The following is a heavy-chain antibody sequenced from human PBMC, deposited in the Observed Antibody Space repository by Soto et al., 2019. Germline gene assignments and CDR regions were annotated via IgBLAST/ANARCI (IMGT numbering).Heavy chain of an antibody. D-gene: IGHD6-19*01. CDR2: ISDDGSKK. CDR1: GLTFIRHA. CDR3: AGERETSSWFLSGFEY. V-gene: IGHV3-30-3*01. J-gene: IGHJ4*02. Sequence: QVQLVESGGGVVQPGRSLRLSCAASGLTFIRHATHWVRQVPGKGLEWVAAISDDGSKKHYVDSVKGRFSISRDKSRNTVLLQINSLRAADTAVYFCAGERETSSWFLSGFEYWGQGTLVTVSS.